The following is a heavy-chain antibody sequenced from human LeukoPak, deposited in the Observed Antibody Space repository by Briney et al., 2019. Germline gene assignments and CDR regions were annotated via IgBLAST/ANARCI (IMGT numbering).Heavy chain of an antibody. Sequence: GGSLRLSCAASGFTFSSYAMHWVRQAPGKGLEWVAVISYDGSNKYYADSVKGRFTISRDNSKNTLYLQMNSLRAEDTAVYYCAREYGEPAVGMDVWGQGTTVTVSS. CDR3: AREYGEPAVGMDV. CDR2: ISYDGSNK. D-gene: IGHD1-26*01. CDR1: GFTFSSYA. J-gene: IGHJ6*02. V-gene: IGHV3-30-3*01.